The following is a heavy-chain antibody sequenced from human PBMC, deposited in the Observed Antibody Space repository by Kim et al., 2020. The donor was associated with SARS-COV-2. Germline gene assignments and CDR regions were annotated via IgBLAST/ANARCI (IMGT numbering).Heavy chain of an antibody. D-gene: IGHD2-15*01. J-gene: IGHJ4*02. CDR3: AGHYCSRGSCYFDD. Sequence: GGSLRLSCAVSGYSITDNYMSWVRQAPGKGLEWVSIIYSGGSTSYADSVKGRFTFSRDNPKNTIYLQMNSLRAEDTAVYYCAGHYCSRGSCYFDDWGQGT. V-gene: IGHV3-53*01. CDR2: IYSGGST. CDR1: GYSITDNY.